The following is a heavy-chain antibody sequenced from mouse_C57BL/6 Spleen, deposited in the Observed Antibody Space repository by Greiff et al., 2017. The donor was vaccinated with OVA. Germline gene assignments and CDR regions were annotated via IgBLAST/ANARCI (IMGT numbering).Heavy chain of an antibody. J-gene: IGHJ2*01. Sequence: EVNVVESGGGLVKPGGSLKLSCAASGFTFSSYTMSWVRQTPEKRLEWVATISGGGGNTYYPDSVKGRFTISRDNAKNTLYLQMSSLRSEDTALYYCARLPGFDYWGQGTTLTVSS. CDR1: GFTFSSYT. CDR2: ISGGGGNT. V-gene: IGHV5-9*01. CDR3: ARLPGFDY.